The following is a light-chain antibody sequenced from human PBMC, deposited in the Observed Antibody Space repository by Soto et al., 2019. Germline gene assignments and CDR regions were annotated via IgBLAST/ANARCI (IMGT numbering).Light chain of an antibody. J-gene: IGLJ3*02. CDR2: GHN. V-gene: IGLV1-40*01. CDR1: ASNIGAGYE. Sequence: QAVVTQPPSVSGAPGQRVTISCTGNASNIGAGYEVHWYQQPPGKAPKLLISGHNIRPSGVPDRFFGSKSGTSASLAINGLQAQDEADYYCQSYDISLGGSGVFGGGTKLTVL. CDR3: QSYDISLGGSGV.